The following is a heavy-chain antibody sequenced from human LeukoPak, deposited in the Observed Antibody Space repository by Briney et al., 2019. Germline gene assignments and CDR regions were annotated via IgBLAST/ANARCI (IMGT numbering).Heavy chain of an antibody. V-gene: IGHV3-66*02. CDR1: GFTVSSNY. J-gene: IGHJ4*02. CDR2: IYTDDST. D-gene: IGHD3-22*01. CDR3: ARGNHNYDSAGRD. Sequence: GGSLRLSCAASGFTVSSNYMSWVRQAPGKGLEWVSVIYTDDSTYYADSVKGRLTISRDNSKNTLYLQMNSLRAEDTAVYYCARGNHNYDSAGRDWGQGTLVTVSS.